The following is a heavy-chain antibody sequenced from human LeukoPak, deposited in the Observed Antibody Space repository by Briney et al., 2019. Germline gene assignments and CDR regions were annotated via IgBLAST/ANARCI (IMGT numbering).Heavy chain of an antibody. V-gene: IGHV1-46*01. J-gene: IGHJ4*02. CDR1: GYTFTSYY. CDR2: INPSGGST. CDR3: RCIAVAGTTSGFDY. D-gene: IGHD6-19*01. Sequence: GASVKVSCKASGYTFTSYYMHWLRQAPGQGLEWMGIINPSGGSTSYAQKFQGRVTMTRDTSTSTVYMELSSLRSEDTAVYYCRCIAVAGTTSGFDYWGQGTLVTVSS.